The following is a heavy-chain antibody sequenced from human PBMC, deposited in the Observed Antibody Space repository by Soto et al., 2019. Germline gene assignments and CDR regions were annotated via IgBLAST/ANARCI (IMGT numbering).Heavy chain of an antibody. V-gene: IGHV3-49*03. J-gene: IGHJ6*02. CDR3: TRDLDYDFWSGYYYYYYYYGMDV. D-gene: IGHD3-3*01. CDR1: GFTFGDYA. CDR2: IRSKAYGVTT. Sequence: GGSLRLACTASGFTFGDYAMSWFRQAPGKGLEWVGFIRSKAYGVTTEYAASVKGRFTISRDDSKSIAYLQMNSLKTEDTAVYYCTRDLDYDFWSGYYYYYYYYGMDVWGQGTTVTVSS.